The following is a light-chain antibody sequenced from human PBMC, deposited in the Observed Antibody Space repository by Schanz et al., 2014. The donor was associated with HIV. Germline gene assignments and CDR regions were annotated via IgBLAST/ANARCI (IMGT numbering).Light chain of an antibody. CDR2: DVN. CDR3: CSYAGSYV. J-gene: IGLJ1*01. V-gene: IGLV2-23*02. CDR1: NSDVGSYNL. Sequence: QSALTQPASVSGSPGQSITISCTGANSDVGSYNLVSWYQQHPGKAPKLMIYDVNNWPSGVSNRFSGSKSGNTASLTISGLQAEDEADYYCCSYAGSYVFGTGTKLTVL.